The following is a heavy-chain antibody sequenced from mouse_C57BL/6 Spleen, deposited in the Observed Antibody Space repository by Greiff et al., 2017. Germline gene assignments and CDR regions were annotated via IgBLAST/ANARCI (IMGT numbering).Heavy chain of an antibody. CDR3: ARKGDYDGRRDGYYFDY. Sequence: DVKLQESGPGLAKPSQTLSLTCSVTGYSITSDYWNWIRKFPGNKLEYMGYISYSGSTYYNPSLKSRISITRDTSKNQYYLQLNSVTTEDTATYYCARKGDYDGRRDGYYFDYWGQGTTLTVSS. CDR1: GYSITSDY. V-gene: IGHV3-8*01. J-gene: IGHJ2*01. D-gene: IGHD2-4*01. CDR2: ISYSGST.